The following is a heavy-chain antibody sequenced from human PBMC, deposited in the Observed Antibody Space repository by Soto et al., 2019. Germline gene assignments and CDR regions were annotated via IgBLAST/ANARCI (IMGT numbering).Heavy chain of an antibody. CDR3: AGAGTYFLD. Sequence: SETLSLTCAVSGGSISRANYWDWIRQPPGKGLEWIGSVYYTGSTYYNPSLKSRVTISVDKSKNQFSLKLSSLTAADTAVYYCAGAGTYFLDWGKGALVTVAS. V-gene: IGHV4-39*01. CDR2: VYYTGST. CDR1: GGSISRANY. D-gene: IGHD6-13*01. J-gene: IGHJ4*02.